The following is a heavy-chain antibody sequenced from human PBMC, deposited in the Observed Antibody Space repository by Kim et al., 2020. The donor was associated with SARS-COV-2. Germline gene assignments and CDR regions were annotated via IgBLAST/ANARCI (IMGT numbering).Heavy chain of an antibody. D-gene: IGHD1-1*01. CDR3: TRVPGTTLAFWYAFDI. CDR1: GFIFSGSA. V-gene: IGHV3-73*01. CDR2: IRSKANSYAT. Sequence: GGSLRLSCAASGFIFSGSAMHWVRQASGKGLEWVGRIRSKANSYATAYAASVKGRFTISRDDSKTTTYLQMNSLKTEDTAVYYCTRVPGTTLAFWYAFDIWGQGTMVTGSS. J-gene: IGHJ3*02.